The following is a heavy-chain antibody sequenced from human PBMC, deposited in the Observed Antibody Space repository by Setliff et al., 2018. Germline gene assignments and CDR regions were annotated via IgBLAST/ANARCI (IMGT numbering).Heavy chain of an antibody. V-gene: IGHV4-4*07. J-gene: IGHJ4*02. Sequence: PSETLSLTCVVSGGSISSDYWGRIRRPAGKGLEWIGRLSPSGNTNYSPSLKSRVTMSLDMSKNEFYLRMASVTSADTAVYYCVRSAVYCASDCYPRYFDSWGQGTLVTVSS. CDR1: GGSISSDY. CDR3: VRSAVYCASDCYPRYFDS. CDR2: LSPSGNT. D-gene: IGHD2-21*01.